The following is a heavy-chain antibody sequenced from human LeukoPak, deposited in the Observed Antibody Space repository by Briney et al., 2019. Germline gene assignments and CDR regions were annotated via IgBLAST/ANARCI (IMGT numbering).Heavy chain of an antibody. V-gene: IGHV1-8*01. J-gene: IGHJ4*02. CDR1: GYTFTSYD. CDR2: MNPNSGNT. CDR3: ARDRVIDRPLDY. D-gene: IGHD3-16*02. Sequence: ASVKVSCKASGYTFTSYDINWVRQATGQGLEWMGWMNPNSGNTGYAQKFQGRVTMTRDTSTSTVYMELSSLRSEDTAVYYCARDRVIDRPLDYWGQGTLVTVSS.